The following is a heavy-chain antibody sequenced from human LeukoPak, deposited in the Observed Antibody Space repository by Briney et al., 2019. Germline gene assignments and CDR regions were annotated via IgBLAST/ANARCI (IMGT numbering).Heavy chain of an antibody. V-gene: IGHV3-48*03. Sequence: GGSLRLSCAASGFSFSSYEMNWVRQAPGKGLEWLSYISSGGGTIYYADSVKGRFTISRDNAKNSLYLQMNSLRAEDAAVYYCARMYTNDYYYYRYMDVWGKGTTVTVSS. J-gene: IGHJ6*03. CDR3: ARMYTNDYYYYRYMDV. D-gene: IGHD2-2*02. CDR1: GFSFSSYE. CDR2: ISSGGGTI.